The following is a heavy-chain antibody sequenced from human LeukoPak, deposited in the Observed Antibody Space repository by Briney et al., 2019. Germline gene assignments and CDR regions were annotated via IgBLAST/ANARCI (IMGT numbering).Heavy chain of an antibody. CDR1: GYTFTSYD. J-gene: IGHJ4*02. D-gene: IGHD4-17*01. V-gene: IGHV1-8*01. Sequence: ASVKVSCKASGYTFTSYDINWVRQATGQGLEWMGWMNPNSGNTGYAQKFQGRVTMTRDTSIGTAYMELSRLRSDDTAVYYCARRTVTPLGYWGQGTLVTVSS. CDR3: ARRTVTPLGY. CDR2: MNPNSGNT.